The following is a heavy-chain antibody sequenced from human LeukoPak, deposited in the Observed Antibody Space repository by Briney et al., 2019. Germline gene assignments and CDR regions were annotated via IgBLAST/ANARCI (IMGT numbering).Heavy chain of an antibody. CDR2: ISYDGSNK. D-gene: IGHD3-9*01. Sequence: GRSLRLSCAASGFTFSSYGMHWVRQAPGKGLEWVAVISYDGSNKYYADSVKGRSTISRDNSKNTLYLQMNSLRAEDTAVYYCARDERYLDWLLSDYYYYYGMDVWGKGTTVTVSS. V-gene: IGHV3-30*03. J-gene: IGHJ6*04. CDR3: ARDERYLDWLLSDYYYYYGMDV. CDR1: GFTFSSYG.